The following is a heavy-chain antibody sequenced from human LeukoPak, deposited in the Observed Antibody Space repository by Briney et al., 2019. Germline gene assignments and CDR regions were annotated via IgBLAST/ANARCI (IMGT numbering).Heavy chain of an antibody. Sequence: SETLSLTCAVYGGSFSGYYWSWIRQPPGKGLEWIGEINHSGSTNYNPSLKSRVTISVDTSKNQFSLKLSSVTAADTAVYYCASGGSYYYFDYWGQGTLVTVSS. D-gene: IGHD1-26*01. J-gene: IGHJ4*02. CDR1: GGSFSGYY. CDR2: INHSGST. V-gene: IGHV4-34*01. CDR3: ASGGSYYYFDY.